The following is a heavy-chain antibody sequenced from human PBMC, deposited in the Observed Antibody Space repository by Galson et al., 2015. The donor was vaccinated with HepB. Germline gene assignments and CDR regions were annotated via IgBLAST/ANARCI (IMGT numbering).Heavy chain of an antibody. CDR3: ASSGYSYRAVYFDY. Sequence: SLRLSCAASGFTFSSYAMHWVRQAPGKGLEWVAVISYDGSNKYYADSVKGRFTISRDNSKNTLYLQMNSLRAEDTAVYYCASSGYSYRAVYFDYWGQGTLVTVSS. CDR1: GFTFSSYA. CDR2: ISYDGSNK. J-gene: IGHJ4*02. D-gene: IGHD5-18*01. V-gene: IGHV3-30-3*01.